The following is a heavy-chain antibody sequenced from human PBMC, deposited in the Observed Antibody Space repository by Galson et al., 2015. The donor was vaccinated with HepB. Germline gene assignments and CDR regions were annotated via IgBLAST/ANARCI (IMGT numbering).Heavy chain of an antibody. CDR2: IRSKANSYAT. CDR3: TSPSGNAGY. J-gene: IGHJ4*02. D-gene: IGHD4-23*01. V-gene: IGHV3-73*01. Sequence: SLRLSCAASGFTFSNYNMNWVRQAPGQGLAWVGRIRSKANSYATAYAASVKGRFTISRDDSKNTAYLQMNSLKTEDTAVYYCTSPSGNAGYWGQGTLVTVSS. CDR1: GFTFSNYN.